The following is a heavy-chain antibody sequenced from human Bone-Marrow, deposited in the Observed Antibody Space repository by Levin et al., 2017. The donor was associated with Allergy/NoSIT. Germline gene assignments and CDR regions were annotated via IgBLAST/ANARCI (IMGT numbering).Heavy chain of an antibody. J-gene: IGHJ3*02. Sequence: GESLKISCAASGFTFSSYSMNWVRQAPGKGLEWVSSITGISGHIYYADSVKGRFTISRDNAKNSLYLQMNSLRAEDTAVYFCARLRSDPGVYDAFDIWGQGTMVTVSS. D-gene: IGHD1-14*01. CDR3: ARLRSDPGVYDAFDI. V-gene: IGHV3-21*01. CDR1: GFTFSSYS. CDR2: ITGISGHI.